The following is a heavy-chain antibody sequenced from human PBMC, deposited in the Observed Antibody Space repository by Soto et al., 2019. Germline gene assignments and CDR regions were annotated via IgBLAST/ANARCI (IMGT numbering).Heavy chain of an antibody. CDR1: GYTFTSYA. V-gene: IGHV1-18*01. D-gene: IGHD6-19*01. J-gene: IGHJ3*01. CDR2: ISPYNGNT. Sequence: QVPLVHAGAEVKKPGASVKFSCKASGYTFTSYAISWVRQAAGQGPEWMGWISPYNGNTSYARKLQGTLTMTTAPSTSTAYMELRSLTTVETALYYCARDLLALDLWGQGTMVSVSS. CDR3: ARDLLALDL.